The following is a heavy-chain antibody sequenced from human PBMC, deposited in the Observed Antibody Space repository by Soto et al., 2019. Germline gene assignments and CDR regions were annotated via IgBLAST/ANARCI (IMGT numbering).Heavy chain of an antibody. CDR1: GFTFSSYW. J-gene: IGHJ1*01. Sequence: EVQLVESGGGLVQPGGSLRLSCVASGFTFSSYWMHWVRQAPGKGLVWVSSFSNDGSSTSYADPVKGRFTISRDNAKNTLYLQMNSLRAEDTAVYYCARLPNKSPQNWGQGTLVIVSP. CDR2: FSNDGSST. CDR3: ARLPNKSPQN. V-gene: IGHV3-74*01.